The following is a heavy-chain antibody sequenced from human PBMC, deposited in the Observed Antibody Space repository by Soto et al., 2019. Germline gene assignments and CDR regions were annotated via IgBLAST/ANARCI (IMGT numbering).Heavy chain of an antibody. CDR3: ARGPITQTSFIDH. V-gene: IGHV3-30-3*01. D-gene: IGHD1-20*01. CDR2: ISYDGSNQ. Sequence: QVQVVESGGGVVQPGGSLRLSCEASGFTFSSYPMHWVRQAPGKGLEWVTLISYDGSNQYYADSVKGRFTISRDNSKDTLYLQMHSLTSYDTAVYFCARGPITQTSFIDHWGQGTLVTVSS. J-gene: IGHJ4*02. CDR1: GFTFSSYP.